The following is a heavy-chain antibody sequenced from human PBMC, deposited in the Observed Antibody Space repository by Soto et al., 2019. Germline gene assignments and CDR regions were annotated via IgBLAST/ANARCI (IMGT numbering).Heavy chain of an antibody. CDR1: GYTFTSYG. J-gene: IGHJ4*02. CDR3: ARQGVALELDF. D-gene: IGHD2-21*01. V-gene: IGHV1-18*01. Sequence: ASVKVSCKASGYTFTSYGITWVRQAPGQGLEWMGWISAYNGNTNYAQMLQGRVTMTTDTSTSTACMELRSLRSDDTAVYYCARQGVALELDFWGQGTLVTVSS. CDR2: ISAYNGNT.